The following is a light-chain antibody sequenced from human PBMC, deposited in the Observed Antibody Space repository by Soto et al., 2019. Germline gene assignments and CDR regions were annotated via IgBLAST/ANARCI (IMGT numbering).Light chain of an antibody. J-gene: IGKJ3*01. CDR3: QQYSNSPFT. V-gene: IGKV3-20*01. CDR2: GAT. Sequence: EIVLTQSPGTLSMSPGERATLSCRASQSVSSRYVAWHQQKPGQAPRLLLSGATIRATGIPDRFSGSGSGTDFTLTISRLEPEDFAVYYCQQYSNSPFTFGPGTKVEIK. CDR1: QSVSSRY.